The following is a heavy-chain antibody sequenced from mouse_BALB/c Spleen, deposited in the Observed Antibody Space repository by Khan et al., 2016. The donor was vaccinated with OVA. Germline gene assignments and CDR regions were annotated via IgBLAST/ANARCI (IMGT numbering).Heavy chain of an antibody. V-gene: IGHV1-87*01. CDR1: GYTFTSYW. Sequence: QMQLEESGAELARPGASVKLSCKASGYTFTSYWMQWVKQRPGQGLEWIGAIYPGDGDTRYTQKFKGKATLTADKSSSTAYMQLSSLASEDSAVYYCARGVYGNRYYAMDYWGQGTSVTVSS. CDR3: ARGVYGNRYYAMDY. D-gene: IGHD2-10*02. J-gene: IGHJ4*01. CDR2: IYPGDGDT.